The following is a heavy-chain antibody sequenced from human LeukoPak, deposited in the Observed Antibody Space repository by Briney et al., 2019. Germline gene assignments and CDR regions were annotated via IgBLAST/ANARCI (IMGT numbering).Heavy chain of an antibody. D-gene: IGHD1-26*01. CDR2: INPNSGGT. J-gene: IGHJ4*02. CDR3: ARLVLRGSYLYYFDY. Sequence: ASVKVSCKASGYTFTGYYMHWVRQAPGQGLEWMGRINPNSGGTNYAQKFQGGVTMTRDTSISTAYMELSRLRSDDTAVYYCARLVLRGSYLYYFDYWGQGTLVTVSS. CDR1: GYTFTGYY. V-gene: IGHV1-2*06.